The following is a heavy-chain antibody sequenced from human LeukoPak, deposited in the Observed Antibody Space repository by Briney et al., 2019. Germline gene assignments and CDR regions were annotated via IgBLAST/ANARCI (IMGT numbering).Heavy chain of an antibody. CDR3: ALAPNSNWFDF. D-gene: IGHD2-8*01. Sequence: SETLSLTCTVSGDSTSNFYWNWIRQSPGKGLEWIGNIHYSGSSVYNPSLKSRGTISIDTSRRQFFLNLNSVTAADTAVYFCALAPNSNWFDFWGPGTLVTVSS. CDR1: GDSTSNFY. V-gene: IGHV4-59*03. J-gene: IGHJ5*01. CDR2: IHYSGSS.